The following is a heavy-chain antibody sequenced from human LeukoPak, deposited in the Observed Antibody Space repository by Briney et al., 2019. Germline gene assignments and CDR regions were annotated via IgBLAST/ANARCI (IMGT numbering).Heavy chain of an antibody. J-gene: IGHJ4*02. V-gene: IGHV4-30-2*01. CDR2: IYPRGST. CDR3: ARFSPRAMGNYLDF. Sequence: SQTLSLTCTVSGGSISSGSYYWSWIRQPPGKGLEWIGYIYPRGSTYYNPSLKSRVILSLDKSANQFSLNLSSVTAADTAVYYCARFSPRAMGNYLDFWGQGTLVTVSS. CDR1: GGSISSGSYY. D-gene: IGHD7-27*01.